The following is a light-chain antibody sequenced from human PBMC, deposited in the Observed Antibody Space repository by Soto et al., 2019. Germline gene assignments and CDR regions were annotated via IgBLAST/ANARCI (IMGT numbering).Light chain of an antibody. J-gene: IGLJ1*01. V-gene: IGLV2-11*01. CDR3: CSYAGSYTLYV. Sequence: QSALTQPRSVSGSPGQSVTISCTGTSSDVGGYNYVSWYQQHPGEAPKLMIYDVSNRPSGVPDRFSGSKSGNTTSLTISGLQPEDEAGYYCCSYAGSYTLYVFGPGTKLTVL. CDR1: SSDVGGYNY. CDR2: DVS.